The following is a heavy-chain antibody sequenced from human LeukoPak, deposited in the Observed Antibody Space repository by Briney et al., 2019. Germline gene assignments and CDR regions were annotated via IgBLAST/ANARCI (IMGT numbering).Heavy chain of an antibody. D-gene: IGHD1-26*01. V-gene: IGHV4-34*01. CDR1: GGSFSGYY. CDR2: INHSGST. CDR3: ARTSHPYSGSYYLDY. J-gene: IGHJ4*02. Sequence: NPSETLSLTCAVYGGSFSGYYWSWIRQPPGKGLEWIGEINHSGSTNYNPSLKSRVTISVDTSKNQFSLKLSSVTAADTAVYYCARTSHPYSGSYYLDYWGQGTLVTVSS.